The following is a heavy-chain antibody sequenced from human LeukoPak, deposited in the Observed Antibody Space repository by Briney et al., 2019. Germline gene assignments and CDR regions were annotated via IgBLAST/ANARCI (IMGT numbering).Heavy chain of an antibody. CDR1: GFTVSSNY. CDR2: IYGGGST. CDR3: ASSSYDFLTGYYGLGY. D-gene: IGHD3-9*01. V-gene: IGHV3-66*01. J-gene: IGHJ4*02. Sequence: GGSLRLSCAASGFTVSSNYMSWVRQAPGKGLEWVSVIYGGGSTYSADSVKGRFTISRDNSKNTLYLQMNSLRAEDTAVYYCASSSYDFLTGYYGLGYWGQGTLVTVSS.